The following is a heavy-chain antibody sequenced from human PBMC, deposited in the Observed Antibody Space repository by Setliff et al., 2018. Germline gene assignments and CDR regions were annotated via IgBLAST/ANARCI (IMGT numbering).Heavy chain of an antibody. CDR1: GITFTSYA. D-gene: IGHD6-25*01. J-gene: IGHJ5*02. CDR2: VSVSGDNT. Sequence: PGGSLRLSCVASGITFTSYAMSWVRQAPGKGLEWVSTVSVSGDNTYYTDSVKGRFTTSRDNSKNTVSLQMSSLRAEDTAIYFCVPGRGSWGQGARVTVS. V-gene: IGHV3-23*01. CDR3: VPGRGS.